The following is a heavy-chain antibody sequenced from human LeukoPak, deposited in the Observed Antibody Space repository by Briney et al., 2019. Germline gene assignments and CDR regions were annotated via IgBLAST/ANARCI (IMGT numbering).Heavy chain of an antibody. J-gene: IGHJ4*02. CDR3: ARDRILRYFDQSPQYYFDY. CDR2: ISYDGSNK. Sequence: PGGSLRLSCAASGFTFSSYAMHWVRQAPGKGLEWVAVISYDGSNKYYADSVKGRFTISRDNSKNTLYLQMNSLRAEDTAVYYCARDRILRYFDQSPQYYFDYWGQGTLVTVSS. V-gene: IGHV3-30*04. D-gene: IGHD3-9*01. CDR1: GFTFSSYA.